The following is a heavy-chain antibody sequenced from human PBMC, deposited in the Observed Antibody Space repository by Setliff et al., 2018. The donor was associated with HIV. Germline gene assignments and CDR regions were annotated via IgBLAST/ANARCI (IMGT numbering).Heavy chain of an antibody. D-gene: IGHD3-10*01. CDR2: IYSGGST. CDR1: GGSISSSGYS. CDR3: ARDRHGSGSYYSDY. Sequence: KASETLSLTCTVSGGSISSSGYSWGWIRQPPGKGLEWIGSIYSGGSTYYNPSLRSRVTISVDTSKNQFSLKLSSVTAADTAVYYCARDRHGSGSYYSDYWGQGTLVTVSS. V-gene: IGHV4-39*07. J-gene: IGHJ4*02.